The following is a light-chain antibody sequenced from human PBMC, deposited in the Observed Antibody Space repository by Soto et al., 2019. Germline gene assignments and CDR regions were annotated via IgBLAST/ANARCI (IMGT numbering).Light chain of an antibody. Sequence: DIQMTQSPSSVSASVGDRVTITCRASRAISTCLAWYQQKPGKAPKLLIYGASNLQSGVPSRFSGRGSGTDFTLTISSLQPEDFGTYYCQQANSFPFIFAQGTKVDIK. CDR1: RAISTC. V-gene: IGKV1D-12*01. CDR3: QQANSFPFI. CDR2: GAS. J-gene: IGKJ2*01.